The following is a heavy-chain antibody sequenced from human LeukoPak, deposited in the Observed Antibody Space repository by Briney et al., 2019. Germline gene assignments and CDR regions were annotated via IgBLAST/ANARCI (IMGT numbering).Heavy chain of an antibody. CDR2: IYWDDGK. Sequence: ESGPTLVNPTQTLTLTCTFSGFSLRTNGAAVGWIRQPPGKALEWLALIYWDDGKRYSPSLESWLTITKDTSKNQVVLTMTNTDPVDTATYYCVHAFLPNSYGCHSWGQGTLVTVSS. D-gene: IGHD3-16*01. CDR3: VHAFLPNSYGCHS. V-gene: IGHV2-5*02. CDR1: GFSLRTNGAA. J-gene: IGHJ4*02.